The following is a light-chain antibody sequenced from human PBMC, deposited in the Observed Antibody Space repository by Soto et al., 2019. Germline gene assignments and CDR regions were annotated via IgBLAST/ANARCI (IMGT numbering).Light chain of an antibody. CDR2: WAS. V-gene: IGKV4-1*01. J-gene: IGKJ1*01. CDR1: QSVLYSSNNKNY. Sequence: DIVMTQSPDSLAVSLGERATINCKSSQSVLYSSNNKNYLAWYQQKPGQPPKLLIYWASTRESGVPDRFSGSGSATDFTLTISSLQAEDVAVYYCQQSYSTLRAFGQGTKVEIK. CDR3: QQSYSTLRA.